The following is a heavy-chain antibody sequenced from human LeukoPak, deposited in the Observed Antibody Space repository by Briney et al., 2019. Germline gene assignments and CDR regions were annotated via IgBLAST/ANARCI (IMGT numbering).Heavy chain of an antibody. CDR3: ARGVNSGYFDY. V-gene: IGHV4-59*01. Sequence: PSQTLSLTCTVSGGSISSYYWTWIRQPPGKGLEWIGYIYYSGSTNYNPSLKSRVTISVDTSKNQFSLKLTSVTAADTAVYYCARGVNSGYFDYCGQGTLVTVSS. J-gene: IGHJ4*02. CDR2: IYYSGST. CDR1: GGSISSYY. D-gene: IGHD1-26*01.